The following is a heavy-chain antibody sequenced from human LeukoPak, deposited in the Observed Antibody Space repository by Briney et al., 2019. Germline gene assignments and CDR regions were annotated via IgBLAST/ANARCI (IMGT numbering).Heavy chain of an antibody. V-gene: IGHV4-34*01. CDR3: ARGRQDFGVVMSVYFDY. CDR2: INHSGST. Sequence: SETLSLTCAVYGGSFSGYYWSWIRQPPGKGLEWIGEINHSGSTNYNPSLKSRVTISVDTSKNQFSLKLSSVTAADTAVYYCARGRQDFGVVMSVYFDYWGQGTLVTVSS. D-gene: IGHD3-3*01. CDR1: GGSFSGYY. J-gene: IGHJ4*02.